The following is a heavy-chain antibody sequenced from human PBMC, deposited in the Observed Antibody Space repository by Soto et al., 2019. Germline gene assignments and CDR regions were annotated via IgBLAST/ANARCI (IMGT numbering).Heavy chain of an antibody. CDR3: GRDKLRRIVVGRGFDY. CDR2: INWNSGSR. CDR1: GFSFDDYA. Sequence: GGSLRLSCAASGFSFDDYAMHWVRQAPGRGLEWVSFINWNSGSRGYADSVRGRFTISRDNANNSLYLQMSNLRAEDTALYYCGRDKLRRIVVGRGFDYWGQGILVTVYS. J-gene: IGHJ4*02. V-gene: IGHV3-9*01. D-gene: IGHD3-22*01.